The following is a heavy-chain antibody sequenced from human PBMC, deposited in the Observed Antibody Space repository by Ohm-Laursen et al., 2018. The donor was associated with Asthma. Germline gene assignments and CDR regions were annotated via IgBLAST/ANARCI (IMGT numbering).Heavy chain of an antibody. CDR2: IYYSGST. CDR3: ARSSGGAPGAFEI. Sequence: SQTLSLTCTVSGGSISSYYWSWIRQPPGKGLEWIGYIYYSGSTNYNPSLKSRVTISVDTSKNQFSLKLSSVTAADTAVYYCARSSGGAPGAFEIWGQGTMVTVSS. V-gene: IGHV4-59*01. D-gene: IGHD4-23*01. CDR1: GGSISSYY. J-gene: IGHJ3*02.